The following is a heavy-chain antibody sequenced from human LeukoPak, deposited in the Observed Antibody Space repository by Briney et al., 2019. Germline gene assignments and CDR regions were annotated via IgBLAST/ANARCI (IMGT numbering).Heavy chain of an antibody. CDR1: GGSISSYY. V-gene: IGHV4-59*01. CDR2: IYYSGST. J-gene: IGHJ4*02. CDR3: ARGDSGYGKARFDY. D-gene: IGHD5-12*01. Sequence: SETLSLTCTVSGGSISSYYWSWIRQPPGKGLEWIGYIYYSGSTNYNPSLKSRVTISVDTSKNQFSLKLSSVTAADTAVYYCARGDSGYGKARFDYWGQGTLVTVSS.